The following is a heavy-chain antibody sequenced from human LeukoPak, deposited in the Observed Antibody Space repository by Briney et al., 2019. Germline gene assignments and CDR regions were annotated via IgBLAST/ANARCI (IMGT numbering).Heavy chain of an antibody. CDR2: IRHDGSYQ. Sequence: GGSLKLSCAAYGFTFSSYGMHWVRQTPGKGLEWVAFIRHDGSYQQYADSVKGRFTVSRDNSKDMVYLQMNSLRTEDTAVYYCAKNRDSSDYPRDFDFWGQGTLVTVSS. CDR1: GFTFSSYG. D-gene: IGHD3-22*01. V-gene: IGHV3-30*02. J-gene: IGHJ4*02. CDR3: AKNRDSSDYPRDFDF.